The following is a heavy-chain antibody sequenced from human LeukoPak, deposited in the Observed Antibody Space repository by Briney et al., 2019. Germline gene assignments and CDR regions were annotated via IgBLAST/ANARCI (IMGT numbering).Heavy chain of an antibody. J-gene: IGHJ6*03. Sequence: ASVKVSCKASGYTFTSYGISWVRQAPGQGLEWMGWISAYNGNTNYAQKLQGRVTMTTDTSTSTAYMELRSLRSEDTAVYYCARGSYYRSSYYYMDVWGKGTTVTVSS. D-gene: IGHD2/OR15-2a*01. CDR1: GYTFTSYG. V-gene: IGHV1-18*01. CDR3: ARGSYYRSSYYYMDV. CDR2: ISAYNGNT.